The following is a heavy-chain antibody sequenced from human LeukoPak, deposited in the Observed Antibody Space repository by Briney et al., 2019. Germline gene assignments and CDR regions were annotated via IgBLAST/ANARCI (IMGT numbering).Heavy chain of an antibody. Sequence: GASVKVSCKASGGTFSSYAISWVRQAPGQGLEWMGRIIPIFGTANYAQKFQGRVTITTDESTSTAYMELSSLRSEDTAVYYCARVYRVVVPAATEYYYYYYMDVWGKGTTVTVSS. D-gene: IGHD2-2*01. V-gene: IGHV1-69*05. CDR3: ARVYRVVVPAATEYYYYYYMDV. CDR1: GGTFSSYA. J-gene: IGHJ6*03. CDR2: IIPIFGTA.